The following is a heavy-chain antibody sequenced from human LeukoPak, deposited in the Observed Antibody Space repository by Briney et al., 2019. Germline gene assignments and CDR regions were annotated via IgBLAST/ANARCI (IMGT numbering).Heavy chain of an antibody. J-gene: IGHJ4*02. CDR1: GFTFNSYA. CDR2: ISGSGGST. CDR3: ASEAGYSGYAFDY. Sequence: PGGSLRLSCAAAGFTFNSYAMSWVRQAPGKGLEWVSAISGSGGSTYYADSVKGRFTISRDNAKNSLYLQMNSLRAEDTAVYYCASEAGYSGYAFDYWGQGTLVTVSS. V-gene: IGHV3-23*01. D-gene: IGHD5-12*01.